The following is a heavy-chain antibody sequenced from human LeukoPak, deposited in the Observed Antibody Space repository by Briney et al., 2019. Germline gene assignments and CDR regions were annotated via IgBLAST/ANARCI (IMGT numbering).Heavy chain of an antibody. V-gene: IGHV4-39*07. J-gene: IGHJ6*03. CDR3: ARVMYYYGSGSYHMDV. CDR1: GGSISSSSYY. D-gene: IGHD3-10*01. CDR2: IYYSGST. Sequence: PSETLSLTCTVSGGSISSSSYYWGWIRQPPGKGLEWIGSIYYSGSTYYNPSLKSRVTISVDTSKNQFSLKLSSVTAADTAVYYCARVMYYYGSGSYHMDVWGKGTTVTVSS.